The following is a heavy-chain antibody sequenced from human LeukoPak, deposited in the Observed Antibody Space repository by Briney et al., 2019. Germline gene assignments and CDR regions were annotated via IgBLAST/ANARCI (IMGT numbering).Heavy chain of an antibody. V-gene: IGHV3-20*04. CDR3: TRSGGDAFDI. CDR1: GFTFDDYG. Sequence: PGGSLRLSCAASGFTFDDYGMSWVRQAPGKGLEWVSGINWNGGSTGYADSVKGRFTISRDNAKNSLYLQMNSLRVEDTAVYYCTRSGGDAFDIWGQGTMVTVSS. CDR2: INWNGGST. J-gene: IGHJ3*02. D-gene: IGHD1-26*01.